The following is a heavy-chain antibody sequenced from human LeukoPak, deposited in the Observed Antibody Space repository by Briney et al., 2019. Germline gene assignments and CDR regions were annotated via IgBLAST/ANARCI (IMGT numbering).Heavy chain of an antibody. CDR3: AKDPYSSGWYSGYGYYYYGMDV. CDR2: ISYDGSNK. V-gene: IGHV3-30*18. CDR1: GFTFSSYG. Sequence: GGSLRLSCAASGFTFSSYGMHWVRRAPAKGLEGVAVISYDGSNKYYADSVKGRFTISRDNSKNTLYLQMNSLRAEDTAVYYCAKDPYSSGWYSGYGYYYYGMDVWGQGTTVTVSS. D-gene: IGHD6-19*01. J-gene: IGHJ6*02.